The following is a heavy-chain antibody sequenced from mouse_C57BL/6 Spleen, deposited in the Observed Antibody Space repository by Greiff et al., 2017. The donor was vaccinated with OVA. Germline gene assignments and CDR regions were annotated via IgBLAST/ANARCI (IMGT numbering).Heavy chain of an antibody. J-gene: IGHJ2*01. D-gene: IGHD2-3*01. CDR1: GYAFSSSW. CDR2: IYPGDGDT. V-gene: IGHV1-82*01. CDR3: ARSIYDGYRDY. Sequence: QVQLQQSGPELVKPGASVKISCKASGYAFSSSWMNWVKQRPGKGLEWIGRIYPGDGDTNYNGKFKGKATLTADKSSSTAYMQLSSLTSEDSAVDFCARSIYDGYRDYWGQGTTLTVSS.